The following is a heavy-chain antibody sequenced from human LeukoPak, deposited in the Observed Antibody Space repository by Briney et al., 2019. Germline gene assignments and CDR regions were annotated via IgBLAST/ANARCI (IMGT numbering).Heavy chain of an antibody. V-gene: IGHV3-53*01. CDR2: IYSGGST. D-gene: IGHD6-13*01. Sequence: GGSLRLSCAASGFTVSNNYMSWVRQAPGKGLEWVSLIYSGGSTFYADSVKGRFTISRDNSKNTLYLQMNSLRAEDTAVYYCAKLEAAAGSFPDYWGQGTLVTVSS. CDR3: AKLEAAAGSFPDY. CDR1: GFTVSNNY. J-gene: IGHJ4*02.